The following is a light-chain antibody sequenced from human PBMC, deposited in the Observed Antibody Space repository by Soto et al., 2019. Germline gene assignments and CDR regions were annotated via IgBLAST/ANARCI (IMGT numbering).Light chain of an antibody. J-gene: IGKJ5*01. Sequence: ETVMTQSPDTMSVSLGYIATLSGRSSQSVSIHLAWYQKKPGQAHRLIIYDTYNRATGIPARFSGSVSGTEFTLTIRRLQSEDLAFYDCQQSRNWPPITCGHCTRLDLK. CDR1: QSVSIH. CDR3: QQSRNWPPIT. V-gene: IGKV3-15*01. CDR2: DTY.